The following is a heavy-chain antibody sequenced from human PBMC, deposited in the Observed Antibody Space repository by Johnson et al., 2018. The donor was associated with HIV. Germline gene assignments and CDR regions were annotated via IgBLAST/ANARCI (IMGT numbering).Heavy chain of an antibody. V-gene: IGHV3-23*04. D-gene: IGHD1-26*01. J-gene: IGHJ3*01. CDR2: ISGSGGST. Sequence: VLLVESGGGLVQPGGSLRLSCAASGFTFSSYDMHWVRQAPGKGLEWVSAISGSGGSTYYADSVKGRFTISRYNSKNTLFLQMDSLRADDTAVYYCAREGVSGSYYDAFDLWGQGTMVTVSS. CDR3: AREGVSGSYYDAFDL. CDR1: GFTFSSYD.